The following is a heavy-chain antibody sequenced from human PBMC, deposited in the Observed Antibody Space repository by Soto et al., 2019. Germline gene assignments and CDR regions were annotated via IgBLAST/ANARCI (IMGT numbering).Heavy chain of an antibody. V-gene: IGHV1-69*13. Sequence: SSVKVSCKASGGSFSGYAISWVRQAPGQGLEWMGGIIPIFGTANYAQKFQGRVTITADESTSTAYMELSSLRSEDTAVYYCARESIAARPMYYYYGMDVWGQGTTVTVSS. CDR1: GGSFSGYA. J-gene: IGHJ6*02. CDR3: ARESIAARPMYYYYGMDV. D-gene: IGHD6-6*01. CDR2: IIPIFGTA.